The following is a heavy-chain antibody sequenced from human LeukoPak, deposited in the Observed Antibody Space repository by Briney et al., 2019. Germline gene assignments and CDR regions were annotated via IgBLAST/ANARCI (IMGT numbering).Heavy chain of an antibody. CDR1: GGTFSSYA. CDR2: ISAYNANT. D-gene: IGHD2-2*01. V-gene: IGHV1-18*01. J-gene: IGHJ5*02. CDR3: ARDPTLYCSSITCSDRRNWFDP. Sequence: GASVKVSCKASGGTFSSYAISWVRQAPGQGLEWMGWISAYNANTRYAQNLQDRLTVTIDTSTSTAYMELRSLKSDDTAVYYCARDPTLYCSSITCSDRRNWFDPWGQGTLVTVSS.